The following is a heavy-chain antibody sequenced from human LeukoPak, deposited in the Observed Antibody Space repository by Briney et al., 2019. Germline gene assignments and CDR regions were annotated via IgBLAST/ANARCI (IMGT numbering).Heavy chain of an antibody. CDR2: IRYDGSNK. CDR1: GFTIRSYG. CDR3: AKEYCSSTSCYVSD. J-gene: IGHJ4*02. D-gene: IGHD2-2*01. V-gene: IGHV3-30*02. Sequence: GVSLRLYCAASGFTIRSYGMHWVRQAPGKGLEWVAFIRYDGSNKYYADSVKGRFTISRDNSKNTLYLQMNSLRAEDTAVHYCAKEYCSSTSCYVSDWGQGTLVTVSS.